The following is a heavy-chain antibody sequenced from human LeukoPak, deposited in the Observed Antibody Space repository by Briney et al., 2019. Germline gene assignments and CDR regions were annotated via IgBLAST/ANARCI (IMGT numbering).Heavy chain of an antibody. CDR1: GFTFSNFG. V-gene: IGHV3-23*01. CDR2: ITSGVGIT. J-gene: IGHJ4*02. Sequence: GGSLRLSCAASGFTFSNFGMNWVRQAPGKGLELVSIITSGVGITYYADSVKGRFTISRDNSKNTLYLQMNSLRAEDTAVYYCAKGDYYDFDYWGQGTLVTVSS. CDR3: AKGDYYDFDY. D-gene: IGHD3-10*01.